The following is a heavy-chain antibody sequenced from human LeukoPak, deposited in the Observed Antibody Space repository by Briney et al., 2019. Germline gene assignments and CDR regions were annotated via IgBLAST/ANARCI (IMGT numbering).Heavy chain of an antibody. Sequence: SETLSLTCTVSGGSISSYYWSWIRQPPGKGLEGIGYIYYSGSTNYNPSLKSRVTISVDTSKNTFSLKLSSVTAADTAVYYCARDSYSGGRGTYYYYGMDVCGKGTTVTVSS. CDR3: ARDSYSGGRGTYYYYGMDV. CDR2: IYYSGST. J-gene: IGHJ6*04. D-gene: IGHD1-26*01. CDR1: GGSISSYY. V-gene: IGHV4-59*01.